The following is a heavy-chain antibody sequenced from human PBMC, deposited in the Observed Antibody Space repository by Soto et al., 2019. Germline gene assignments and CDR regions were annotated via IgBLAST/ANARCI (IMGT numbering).Heavy chain of an antibody. CDR2: INHSGST. Sequence: SETLSLTCAVYGGSFSGYYWSWIRQPPGKGLEWIGEINHSGSTNYNPSLKSRVTISVDTSKNQFSLKLSSVTAADTAVYYCAGGWSYYYGSGSYKFDYWGQGTLVTVSS. CDR1: GGSFSGYY. CDR3: AGGWSYYYGSGSYKFDY. J-gene: IGHJ4*02. D-gene: IGHD3-10*01. V-gene: IGHV4-34*01.